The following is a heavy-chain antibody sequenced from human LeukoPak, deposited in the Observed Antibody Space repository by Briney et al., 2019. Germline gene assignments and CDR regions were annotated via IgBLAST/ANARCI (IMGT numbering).Heavy chain of an antibody. CDR1: GYTFTSYG. CDR3: ATRADGGGYDPLTFFYYYGMDV. J-gene: IGHJ6*02. V-gene: IGHV1-18*01. CDR2: ISAYNGNT. Sequence: ASVKVSCKASGYTFTSYGISWVRQAPGQGLEWMGWISAYNGNTNYAQKLQGRVTMTTDTSTSTAYMELRSLRSDDTAVYYCATRADGGGYDPLTFFYYYGMDVWGQGTTVTVSS. D-gene: IGHD5-12*01.